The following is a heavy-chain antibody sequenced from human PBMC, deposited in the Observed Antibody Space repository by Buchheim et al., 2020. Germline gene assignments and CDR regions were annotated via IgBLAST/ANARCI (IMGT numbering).Heavy chain of an antibody. Sequence: VQLQQSGPGLVRPSQTLSLTCAISGDSVSSNTAAWNWIRQSPSGGPEWLGRTYYRSKWYNDYAVSVKSRITIKSDTSKNQFSLQLSSVIPEDTAVYYCALDSGSSLDAFEIWGQGT. CDR3: ALDSGSSLDAFEI. V-gene: IGHV6-1*01. D-gene: IGHD6-6*01. J-gene: IGHJ3*02. CDR2: TYYRSKWYN. CDR1: GDSVSSNTAA.